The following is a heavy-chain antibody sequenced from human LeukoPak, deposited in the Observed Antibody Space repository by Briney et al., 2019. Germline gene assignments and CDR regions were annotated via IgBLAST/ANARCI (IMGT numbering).Heavy chain of an antibody. CDR3: ARRIVGATYAFDY. J-gene: IGHJ4*02. CDR2: INHSGST. CDR1: GGSISSGGYY. Sequence: SETLSLTCTVSGGSISSGGYYWSWIRQPPGKGLEWIGEINHSGSTNYDPSLKSRVTISVDTSKNQFSLKLSSVTAADTAVYYCARRIVGATYAFDYWGQGTLVTVSS. D-gene: IGHD1-26*01. V-gene: IGHV4-39*07.